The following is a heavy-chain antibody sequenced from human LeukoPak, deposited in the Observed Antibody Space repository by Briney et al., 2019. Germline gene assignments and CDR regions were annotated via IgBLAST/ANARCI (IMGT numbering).Heavy chain of an antibody. CDR1: GFTFSSYW. D-gene: IGHD4-23*01. CDR2: INSDGSSR. CDR3: ARGTTVVTH. Sequence: GGSLRLSCAASGFTFSSYWMHWVRQAPGKGLVWVSLINSDGSSRNYADSVKGRFTISRDNSKNTLYLQMNSLRAEDTAVYYCARGTTVVTHWGQGTLVTVSS. V-gene: IGHV3-74*01. J-gene: IGHJ4*02.